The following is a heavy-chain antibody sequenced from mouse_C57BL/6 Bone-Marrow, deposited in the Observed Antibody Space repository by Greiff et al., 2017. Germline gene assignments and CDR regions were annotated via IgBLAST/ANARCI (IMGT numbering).Heavy chain of an antibody. Sequence: EVKLVESGGDLVKPGGSLKLSCAASGFTFSSYGMSWVRQTPDKRLEWVATISSGGSYTYYPDSVQGRFTISRDNAKNTLYLQMSSLKSEDTAMYYCARGPVLLRYPWYFDVWGTGTTVTVSS. D-gene: IGHD1-1*01. CDR1: GFTFSSYG. CDR2: ISSGGSYT. V-gene: IGHV5-6*01. J-gene: IGHJ1*03. CDR3: ARGPVLLRYPWYFDV.